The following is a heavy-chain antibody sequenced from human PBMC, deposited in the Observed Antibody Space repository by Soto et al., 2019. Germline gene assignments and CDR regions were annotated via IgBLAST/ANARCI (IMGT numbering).Heavy chain of an antibody. Sequence: GGSLRLSCAASGFSFRNGWMSWVRQAPGKGLEWVGHITSQGDGGTRDYAAPVKGRFTISRDDSKNALFLQMNSLKNEDTAVYFCTTDLQAYCDGTTCYAGNYYYDDMDVWGQGTTVTVSS. J-gene: IGHJ6*02. D-gene: IGHD2-2*01. CDR1: GFSFRNGW. V-gene: IGHV3-15*01. CDR3: TTDLQAYCDGTTCYAGNYYYDDMDV. CDR2: ITSQGDGGTR.